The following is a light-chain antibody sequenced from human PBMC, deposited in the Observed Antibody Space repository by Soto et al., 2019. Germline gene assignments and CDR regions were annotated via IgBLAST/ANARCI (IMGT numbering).Light chain of an antibody. J-gene: IGKJ2*01. CDR2: EVS. CDR3: MQGSRLPHT. V-gene: IGKV2-30*02. Sequence: DAVLTQSPLSLPATLGQPASISCRSSQGLVHSDGNTYSNWLQQRPGQSPRRLIYEVSHRGSGDPDRFIGSGLGGDFTLKISRVEAEYVGIYACMQGSRLPHTVRKGTKLEIK. CDR1: QGLVHSDGNTY.